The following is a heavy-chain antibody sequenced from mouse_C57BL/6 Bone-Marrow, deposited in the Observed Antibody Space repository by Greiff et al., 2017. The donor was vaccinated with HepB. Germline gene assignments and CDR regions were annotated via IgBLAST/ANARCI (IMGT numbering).Heavy chain of an antibody. CDR1: GYSFTGYY. CDR2: IYPYNGVS. CDR3: ARSPIYYGYDGGFAY. V-gene: IGHV1-31*01. J-gene: IGHJ3*01. D-gene: IGHD2-2*01. Sequence: VQLQQSGPELVKPGASVKISCKASGYSFTGYYMHWVKQSHGNILDWIGYIYPYNGVSSYNQKFKGKATLTVDKSSSTAYMELRSLTSEDSAVYYFARSPIYYGYDGGFAYWGQGTLVTVSA.